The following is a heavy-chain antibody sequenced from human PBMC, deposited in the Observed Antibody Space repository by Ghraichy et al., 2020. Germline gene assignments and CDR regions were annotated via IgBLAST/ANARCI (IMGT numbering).Heavy chain of an antibody. CDR1: GFTFSSYL. D-gene: IGHD1-26*01. CDR2: IKEEGSKK. V-gene: IGHV3-7*01. J-gene: IGHJ4*02. CDR3: ARDWGWEQLDY. Sequence: GGSLRLSCAASGFTFSSYLMSWVRQVPGKGLEWVATIKEEGSKKYYVDSVTGRFTISRDNAKNSLYLQMNSLRVEDTAVYYCARDWGWEQLDYWGQGTLVNVSS.